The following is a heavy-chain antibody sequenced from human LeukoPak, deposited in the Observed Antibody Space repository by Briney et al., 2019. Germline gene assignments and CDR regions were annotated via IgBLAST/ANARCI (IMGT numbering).Heavy chain of an antibody. J-gene: IGHJ5*02. CDR1: GFTVSSNF. V-gene: IGHV3-53*01. CDR3: TRHYYALNWFDP. D-gene: IGHD3-16*01. Sequence: PGGSLRLSCAASGFTVSSNFMSWVRQAPGKGLEWVSVIYSGGDTYYADSVKGRFTISRDSSKNTLYLQMNSLRAEDTAVYYCTRHYYALNWFDPWGQGTLVTVSS. CDR2: IYSGGDT.